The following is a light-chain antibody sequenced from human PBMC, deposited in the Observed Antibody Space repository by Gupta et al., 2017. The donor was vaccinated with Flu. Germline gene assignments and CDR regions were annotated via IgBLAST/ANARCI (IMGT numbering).Light chain of an antibody. CDR2: VAS. V-gene: IGKV1-5*03. CDR3: QQYKSLWS. J-gene: IGKJ1*01. CDR1: QDIHTW. Sequence: DIQMTQSPSTLSASVGDNVTITGRTSQDIHTWMAWYHQKPGKAPTLLMYVASTLDIGVPSRFRGSGSGAEFTLTISNLQPDDIGTYYCQQYKSLWSFGPGTKVEI.